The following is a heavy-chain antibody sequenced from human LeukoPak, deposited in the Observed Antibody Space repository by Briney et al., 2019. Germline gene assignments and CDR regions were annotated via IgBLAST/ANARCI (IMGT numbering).Heavy chain of an antibody. Sequence: ASVKVSCKASGYTFTGYYMHWVRQAPGQGLEWMGIINPSSGSTTYAQKFQGRVTLTRDSSTSTVYMELSSLKSEDTAIYYCARGGMGIQLWPFDYWGQGTLVTVSS. CDR1: GYTFTGYY. D-gene: IGHD5-18*01. CDR2: INPSSGST. CDR3: ARGGMGIQLWPFDY. J-gene: IGHJ4*02. V-gene: IGHV1-46*01.